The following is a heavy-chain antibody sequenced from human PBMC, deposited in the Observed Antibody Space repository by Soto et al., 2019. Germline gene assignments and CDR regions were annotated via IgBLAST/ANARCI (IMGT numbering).Heavy chain of an antibody. CDR3: ASEINNWNLGGDWFDP. CDR1: GDSVSSNSAA. D-gene: IGHD1-7*01. V-gene: IGHV6-1*01. Sequence: SQTLSLTCAISGDSVSSNSAAWNWIRQSPSRGLEWLGRTYYRSKWYNDYAVSVKSRITTNPDTSKNQFSLQLNSVTPEDTAVYYCASEINNWNLGGDWFDPWGQGTLVTVSS. J-gene: IGHJ5*02. CDR2: TYYRSKWYN.